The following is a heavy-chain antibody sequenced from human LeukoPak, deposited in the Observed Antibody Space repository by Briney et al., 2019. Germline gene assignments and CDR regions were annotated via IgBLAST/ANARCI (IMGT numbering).Heavy chain of an antibody. D-gene: IGHD2-15*01. CDR2: ISYDESDK. CDR1: GCTFSNYG. CDR3: AKGVVAASNAAYYGMDV. J-gene: IGHJ6*02. Sequence: PGRSLRLSCAASGCTFSNYGMHWVRQAPGKGLEWVAVISYDESDKYYAVPVKGRFTISRDNSKNALYLQMNSLRPEDTAVYYCAKGVVAASNAAYYGMDVWGQGTTVTVSS. V-gene: IGHV3-30*18.